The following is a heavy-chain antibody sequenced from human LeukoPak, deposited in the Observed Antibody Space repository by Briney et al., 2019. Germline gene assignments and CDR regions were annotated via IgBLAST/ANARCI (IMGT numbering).Heavy chain of an antibody. V-gene: IGHV3-66*02. CDR2: IYSGGST. D-gene: IGHD4-23*01. J-gene: IGHJ1*01. CDR3: ARFYGGNSEYFQH. CDR1: GFTFSSNY. Sequence: GGSLTLSCAASGFTFSSNYMSWVRQAPGKGLEWVSLIYSGGSTYYADSVTGRFTISRDNSKNTLYLQMNSLRAEDTAVYYCARFYGGNSEYFQHWGQGTLVTVSS.